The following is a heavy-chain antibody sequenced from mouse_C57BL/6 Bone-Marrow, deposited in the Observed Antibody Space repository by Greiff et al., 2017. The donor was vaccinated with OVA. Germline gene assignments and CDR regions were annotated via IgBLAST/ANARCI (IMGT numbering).Heavy chain of an antibody. Sequence: EVKVVESGGDLVKPGGSLKLSCAASGFTFSSYGMSWVRQTPDKRLEWVATISSGGSYTYYPDSVKGRFTISRDNAKNTLYLQMSSLKSEDTAMYYCATLGFDYWGQGTTLTVSS. J-gene: IGHJ2*01. CDR1: GFTFSSYG. CDR2: ISSGGSYT. V-gene: IGHV5-6*01. CDR3: ATLGFDY.